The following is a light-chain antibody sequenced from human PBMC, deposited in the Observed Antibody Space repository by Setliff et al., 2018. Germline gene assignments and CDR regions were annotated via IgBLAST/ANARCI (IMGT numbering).Light chain of an antibody. CDR1: SSNIGNNY. J-gene: IGLJ1*01. V-gene: IGLV1-51*01. CDR2: DNN. Sequence: QSVLTQPPSVSAAPGQKVTISCSGSSSNIGNNYVSWYRQLPGTAPKLLIYDNNKRPSGIPDRFSGSKSGTSATLGITGLQTGDKADYYCGTWDASLNAYVFGSGTKVTV. CDR3: GTWDASLNAYV.